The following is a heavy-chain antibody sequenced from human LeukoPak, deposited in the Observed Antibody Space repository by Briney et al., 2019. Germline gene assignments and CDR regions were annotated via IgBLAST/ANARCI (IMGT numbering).Heavy chain of an antibody. CDR1: GYSFTTYD. CDR3: ARVAGSIDY. CDR2: VNLKSGYT. J-gene: IGHJ4*02. Sequence: ASLKVSCKASGYSFTTYDINWVRQATGQGLEWMGWVNLKSGYTGYAQKFQGRVTITRDTSTSTVYMELSSLRSEDTAVYYCARVAGSIDYWGQGTLVTVSS. V-gene: IGHV1-8*03. D-gene: IGHD1-26*01.